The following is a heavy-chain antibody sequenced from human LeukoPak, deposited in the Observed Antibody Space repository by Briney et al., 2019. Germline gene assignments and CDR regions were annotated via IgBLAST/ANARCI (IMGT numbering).Heavy chain of an antibody. CDR2: INPNSGGT. J-gene: IGHJ6*03. V-gene: IGHV1-2*02. CDR1: GYTFTGYY. Sequence: ASVKVSCKASGYTFTGYYMHWVRQAPGQGLEWMGWINPNSGGTNYAQKFQGRVTMTRDTSISTAYMELNRLRSDDTAVYYCARGWSGSYYSHYYYYMDVWGKGTTVTVSS. CDR3: ARGWSGSYYSHYYYYMDV. D-gene: IGHD1-26*01.